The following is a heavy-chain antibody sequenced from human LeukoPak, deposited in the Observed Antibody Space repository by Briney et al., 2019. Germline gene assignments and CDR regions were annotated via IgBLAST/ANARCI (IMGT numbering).Heavy chain of an antibody. CDR2: IYYSGST. V-gene: IGHV4-59*12. CDR1: GGSISSYY. D-gene: IGHD3-10*01. J-gene: IGHJ4*02. CDR3: ARVLDYYGSGSYYISLFDY. Sequence: SETLSLTCTVSGGSISSYYWSWIRQPPGKGLEWIGSIYYSGSTYYNPSLKSRVTISVDTSKNQFSLKLSSVTAADTAVYYCARVLDYYGSGSYYISLFDYWGQGTLVTVSS.